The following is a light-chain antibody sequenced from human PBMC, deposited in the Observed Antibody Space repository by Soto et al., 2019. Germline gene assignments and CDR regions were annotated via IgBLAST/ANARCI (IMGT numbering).Light chain of an antibody. CDR1: QDISNF. CDR2: DAS. CDR3: QKYNSAPRT. V-gene: IGKV1-33*01. J-gene: IGKJ1*01. Sequence: DIQLTQSPSSLSASVGDRVTLTCQASQDISNFLNWYQQKPGKAPKLLIYDASNLETGVPSRFSGGGAGTDFTLTISSLQPEDVATYYCQKYNSAPRTFGQGTKVDIK.